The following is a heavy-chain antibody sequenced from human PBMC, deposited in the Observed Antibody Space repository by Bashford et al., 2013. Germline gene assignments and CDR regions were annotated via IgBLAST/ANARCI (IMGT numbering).Heavy chain of an antibody. CDR2: ISTDGRST. CDR3: ARDRFLEVAGTVVGFLDY. J-gene: IGHJ4*02. Sequence: VRQAPGKGLVWVSRISTDGRSTTDADSVKGRFTISRDNSKNTLYLQMNSLRAEDTAVYYCARDRFLEVAGTVVGFLDYWGQGTLVTVSS. D-gene: IGHD6-19*01. V-gene: IGHV3-74*01.